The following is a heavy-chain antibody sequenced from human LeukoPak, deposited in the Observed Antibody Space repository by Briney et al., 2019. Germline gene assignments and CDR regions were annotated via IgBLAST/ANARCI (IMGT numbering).Heavy chain of an antibody. CDR3: ARGADSSGYPFDY. J-gene: IGHJ4*02. D-gene: IGHD3-22*01. CDR2: IIPIFGIA. V-gene: IGHV1-69*04. Sequence: SVRVSCKASGGTFSSYAISWVRQAPGQGLEWMGRIIPIFGIANYAQKFQGRVTITADKSTSTAYMELSSLRSEDTAVYYCARGADSSGYPFDYWGQGTLVTVSS. CDR1: GGTFSSYA.